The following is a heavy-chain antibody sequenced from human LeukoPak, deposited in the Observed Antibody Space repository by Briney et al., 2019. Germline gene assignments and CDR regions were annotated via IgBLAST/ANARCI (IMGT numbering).Heavy chain of an antibody. Sequence: SETLSLTCTVSGGSISSYYWSWIRQPPGKGLEWIGYIYYSGSTNYNPSLKGRVTISVDTSKNQFSLKLSSVTAADTAVYYCARLHYYGSGSYCPFDYWGQGTLVTVSS. CDR1: GGSISSYY. J-gene: IGHJ4*02. D-gene: IGHD3-10*01. CDR2: IYYSGST. CDR3: ARLHYYGSGSYCPFDY. V-gene: IGHV4-59*08.